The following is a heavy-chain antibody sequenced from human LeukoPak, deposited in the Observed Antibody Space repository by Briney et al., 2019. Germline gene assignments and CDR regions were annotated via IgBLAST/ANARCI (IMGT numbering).Heavy chain of an antibody. V-gene: IGHV3-7*01. CDR2: IREDGGEK. Sequence: PGGSLRLSCAASRFTFNNYWMTWVRRAPGKGLEWVANIREDGGEKYYVDSVKGRYTISRDNAKNSLYLQMDSLRAEDTAVYYCARDPYSGGYGAYYYYYMDVWGKGTTVTVSS. CDR3: ARDPYSGGYGAYYYYYMDV. CDR1: RFTFNNYW. J-gene: IGHJ6*03. D-gene: IGHD1-26*01.